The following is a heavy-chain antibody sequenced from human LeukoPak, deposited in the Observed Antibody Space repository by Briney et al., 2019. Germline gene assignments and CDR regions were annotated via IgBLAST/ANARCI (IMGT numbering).Heavy chain of an antibody. V-gene: IGHV1-18*04. D-gene: IGHD1-14*01. J-gene: IGHJ4*02. CDR1: GYTFTSYG. Sequence: ASGKVSCKASGYTFTSYGISWVRQAPGQGLEWMGWISAYNGNTNYAQKLEGRVTMTTDTSTSTAYMELRSLRSDATAVYYCARDRPGITHFDYWGQGTLVTVSP. CDR2: ISAYNGNT. CDR3: ARDRPGITHFDY.